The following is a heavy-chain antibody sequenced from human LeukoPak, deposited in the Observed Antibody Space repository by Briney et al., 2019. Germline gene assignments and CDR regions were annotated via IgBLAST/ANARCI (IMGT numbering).Heavy chain of an antibody. J-gene: IGHJ4*02. CDR3: SHGRYGCESYQGY. V-gene: IGHV2-5*01. CDR2: IFWNDDK. Sequence: SGPTLFHPPQPLTPTCTTTGSSLSTRAVGVGWIRQPPGKALEWLILIFWNDDKRYSSSLKSRLTINKATAKAQVVLTMTKMSPIDADTDFYSHGRYGCESYQGYWGQGTLVTVSS. CDR1: GSSLSTRAVG. D-gene: IGHD3-10*01.